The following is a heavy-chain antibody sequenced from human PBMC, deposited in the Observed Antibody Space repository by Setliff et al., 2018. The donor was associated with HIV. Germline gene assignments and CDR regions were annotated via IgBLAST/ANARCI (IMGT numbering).Heavy chain of an antibody. CDR2: IFYSGST. Sequence: SETLSLTCVVHGGSFSDYYWSWIRQPPGKGLEWIGYIFYSGSTNYNPSLRSRVTISVDTSKNLFSLKLSSVTAADTAVYYCARGYGAAGGGYWGQGTLVNVSS. V-gene: IGHV4-59*08. J-gene: IGHJ4*02. CDR1: GGSFSDYY. D-gene: IGHD6-25*01. CDR3: ARGYGAAGGGY.